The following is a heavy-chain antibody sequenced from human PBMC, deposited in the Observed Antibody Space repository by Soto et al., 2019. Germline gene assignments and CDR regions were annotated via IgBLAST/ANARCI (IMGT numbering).Heavy chain of an antibody. V-gene: IGHV3-30-3*01. D-gene: IGHD3-22*01. J-gene: IGHJ6*02. CDR1: GFTFSSYA. Sequence: LRLSCAASGFTFSSYAMHWVRQAPGKGLEWVAVISYDGSNKYYADSVKGRFTISRDNSKNTLYLQMNSLRAEDTAVYYCARDFSYYYDSSVYYGMDVWGQGTTVTISS. CDR2: ISYDGSNK. CDR3: ARDFSYYYDSSVYYGMDV.